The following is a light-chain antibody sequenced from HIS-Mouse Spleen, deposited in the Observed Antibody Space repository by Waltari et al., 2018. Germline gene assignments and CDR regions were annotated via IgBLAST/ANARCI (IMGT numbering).Light chain of an antibody. CDR1: QSLVHSDGNTY. V-gene: IGKV2-30*02. CDR2: KGS. CDR3: MQGTHWPFT. J-gene: IGKJ3*01. Sequence: DVVMTQSPLSLPVTLGQPASISCRSSQSLVHSDGNTYLNWFQHRPGQSPRRLISKGSNRYSWVPDRFSGSGSGTDFTLKISRVEAEDVGVYYCMQGTHWPFTFGPGTKVDIK.